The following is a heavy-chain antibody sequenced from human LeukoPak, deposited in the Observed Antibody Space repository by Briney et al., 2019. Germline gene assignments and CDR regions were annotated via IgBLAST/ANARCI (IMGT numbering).Heavy chain of an antibody. CDR3: ARLMEYYDILTGYYAFDI. D-gene: IGHD3-9*01. Sequence: PSETLSLTCTVSGYSISSGYYWGWIRQPPGKGLEWIGSIYYSGSTYYNPSLKSRVTISVDTSKNQFSLKLSSVTAADTAVYYCARLMEYYDILTGYYAFDIWGQGTMVTVSS. J-gene: IGHJ3*02. CDR1: GYSISSGYY. CDR2: IYYSGST. V-gene: IGHV4-38-2*02.